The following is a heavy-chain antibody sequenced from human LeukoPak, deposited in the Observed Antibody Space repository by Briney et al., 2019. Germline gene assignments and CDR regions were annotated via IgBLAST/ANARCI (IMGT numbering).Heavy chain of an antibody. Sequence: ASVKVSCKASGYTFTGYYMHWVRHAPGQGLEWMGWINPNSGGTNYAQKFQGRVTMTRDTSISTAYMELSRLRSDDTAVYYCARRIVVGPIDAFDIWGRGTMVTVPS. CDR3: ARRIVVGPIDAFDI. V-gene: IGHV1-2*02. J-gene: IGHJ3*02. CDR2: INPNSGGT. CDR1: GYTFTGYY. D-gene: IGHD2-21*01.